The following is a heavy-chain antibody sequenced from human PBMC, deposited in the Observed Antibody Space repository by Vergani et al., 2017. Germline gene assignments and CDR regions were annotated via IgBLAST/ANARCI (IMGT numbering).Heavy chain of an antibody. D-gene: IGHD3-22*01. V-gene: IGHV1-24*01. CDR3: ATDCYYDSSGYSRRRDYYYGMDV. J-gene: IGHJ6*02. CDR2: FDPDDGET. CDR1: GYTLTELS. Sequence: QVQLVQSGAEVKKPGASVKVSCKVSGYTLTELSMHWVRQAPGKGLEWMGGFDPDDGETIYAQKFQGRVTMTEDTSTDTAYMELSSLRSEDTAVYYCATDCYYDSSGYSRRRDYYYGMDVWGQGTTVTVSS.